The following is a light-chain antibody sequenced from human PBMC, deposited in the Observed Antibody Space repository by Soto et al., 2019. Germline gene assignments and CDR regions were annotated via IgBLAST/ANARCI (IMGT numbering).Light chain of an antibody. CDR1: QSISSW. Sequence: DIQMTQSPSTLSASVGDRVTITCRASQSISSWLAWFQHKPGKAPKLLIYDASSLKSGVPSRFSGSGSGTEFTLTISSLQPDDFATYYCQQYSNYSWTFGQGTKVE. CDR3: QQYSNYSWT. CDR2: DAS. V-gene: IGKV1-5*01. J-gene: IGKJ1*01.